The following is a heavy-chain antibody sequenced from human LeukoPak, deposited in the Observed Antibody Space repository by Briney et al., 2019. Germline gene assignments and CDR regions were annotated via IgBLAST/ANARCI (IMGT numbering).Heavy chain of an antibody. D-gene: IGHD6-13*01. V-gene: IGHV3-15*01. Sequence: GGSLRLSCAASGFTFRDAWMNWVRQAPGKGLEWVGRIKSKTDGGTTDYAAPVRGRFTISRDDSKNTLYLQMNSLKTDDTAVYYCTTGTMAATGGRGLWGQGTLVTVSS. CDR1: GFTFRDAW. CDR2: IKSKTDGGTT. CDR3: TTGTMAATGGRGL. J-gene: IGHJ4*02.